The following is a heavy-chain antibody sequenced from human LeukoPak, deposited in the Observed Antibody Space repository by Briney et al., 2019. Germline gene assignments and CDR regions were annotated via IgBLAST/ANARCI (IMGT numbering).Heavy chain of an antibody. CDR1: GGTFSSYA. CDR2: IIPIFGTA. Sequence: SVTVSFKASGGTFSSYAISWVRQAPGQGLEWMGGIIPIFGTANYAQKFQGRVTITTDESTSTAYMELSSLRSEDTAVYYCARRTGGSGSYYRNWFDPWGQGTLVTVSS. D-gene: IGHD1-26*01. CDR3: ARRTGGSGSYYRNWFDP. J-gene: IGHJ5*02. V-gene: IGHV1-69*05.